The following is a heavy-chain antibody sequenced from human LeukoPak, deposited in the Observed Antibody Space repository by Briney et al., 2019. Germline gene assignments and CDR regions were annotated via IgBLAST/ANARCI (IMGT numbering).Heavy chain of an antibody. D-gene: IGHD6-19*01. CDR2: VYYSGNT. CDR1: TGSISSYY. Sequence: PSETLSLTCTVSTGSISSYYWSWIRQPSGKGLEWIGYVYYSGNTNYNPSLKSRVTISVDTSENQFSLKLSSVTAADTAVYYCARDGGLYNSAMNYYYYGLDVWGQGTTVTVSS. V-gene: IGHV4-59*01. CDR3: ARDGGLYNSAMNYYYYGLDV. J-gene: IGHJ6*02.